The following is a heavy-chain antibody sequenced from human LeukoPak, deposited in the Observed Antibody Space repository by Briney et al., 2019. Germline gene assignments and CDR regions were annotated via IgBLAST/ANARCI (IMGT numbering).Heavy chain of an antibody. CDR3: VRVSSGYSYGYFDY. V-gene: IGHV4-39*07. Sequence: PSETLSLTCTVSGGSISSSSYYWGWIRQPPGKGLEWIGSIYYSGSTYYNPSLKSRVTISVDTSKNQFSLKLSSVTAADTAVYYCVRVSSGYSYGYFDYWGQGTLVTVSS. J-gene: IGHJ4*02. CDR2: IYYSGST. D-gene: IGHD5-18*01. CDR1: GGSISSSSYY.